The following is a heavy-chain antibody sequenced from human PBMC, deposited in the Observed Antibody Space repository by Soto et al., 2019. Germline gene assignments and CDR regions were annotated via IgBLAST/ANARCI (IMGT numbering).Heavy chain of an antibody. D-gene: IGHD2-21*02. J-gene: IGHJ4*02. V-gene: IGHV2-5*04. Sequence: QITLKESGPTLVKPTQTLTVTCTFSGFPLSSSGVGVGWVRQPPGKALEWLAVIYWNDDSRYNPSRRTRLSITKDTSKNQVVITMSNMGPVEAGTYYCVTSAYCGPHCYSPFDFWGQATPVTVSS. CDR3: VTSAYCGPHCYSPFDF. CDR2: IYWNDDS. CDR1: GFPLSSSGVG.